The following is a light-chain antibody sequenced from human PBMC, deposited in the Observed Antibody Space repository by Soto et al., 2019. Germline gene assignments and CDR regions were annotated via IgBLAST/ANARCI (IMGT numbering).Light chain of an antibody. CDR2: EVS. CDR1: SDDYINYKY. CDR3: SSSTTSNTLFV. V-gene: IGLV2-14*01. Sequence: QSALTQPASVSGSPGQSITISCTGTSDDYINYKYVSWYQLHPGKAPTLMIYEVSNRPSGVSGRFSGSKSGNTASLTISGLQAEDEADYYCSSSTTSNTLFVFGTGTQVTVL. J-gene: IGLJ1*01.